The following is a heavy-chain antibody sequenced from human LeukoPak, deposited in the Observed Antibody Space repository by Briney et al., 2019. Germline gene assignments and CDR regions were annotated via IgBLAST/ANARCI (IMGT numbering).Heavy chain of an antibody. Sequence: SETLYLTCNVSGGSMCNYYWTWIRQPPGKDLEWIGYIYSSGSTNYNPSVKSRVTISIRTSESQFSLRLRSVTAADTAVYYCVRRGVTQEYFQLWGQGTLVTVSA. J-gene: IGHJ1*01. CDR2: IYSSGST. D-gene: IGHD2-21*02. CDR1: GGSMCNYY. CDR3: VRRGVTQEYFQL. V-gene: IGHV4-59*08.